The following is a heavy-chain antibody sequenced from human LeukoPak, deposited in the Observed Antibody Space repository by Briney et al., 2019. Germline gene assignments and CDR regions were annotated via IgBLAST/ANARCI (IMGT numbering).Heavy chain of an antibody. CDR1: GYTFADYY. V-gene: IGHV1-2*06. Sequence: ASVKVSCKASGYTFADYYMHWVRQAPRQGLEWMGRINPNNGGTNYAQKFQGRVTMTRDTSISTAYMELNRLISDDTAVYYCARGFVGGGLYYFDYWGQGTLVTVSS. CDR3: ARGFVGGGLYYFDY. J-gene: IGHJ4*02. CDR2: INPNNGGT.